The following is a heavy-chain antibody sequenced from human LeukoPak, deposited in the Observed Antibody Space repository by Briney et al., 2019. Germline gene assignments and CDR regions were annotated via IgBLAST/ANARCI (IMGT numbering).Heavy chain of an antibody. CDR1: GFTFGNYA. Sequence: PGGSLRLSCAASGFTFGNYAMGWVRQAPGKGLEWVSSISGSGGSTYYADSVKGRFTISRDNSKNTLYLQMNSLRAEDTAVYYCAKGPWKQWLVLVAFDYWGQGTLVTVSS. V-gene: IGHV3-23*01. D-gene: IGHD6-19*01. J-gene: IGHJ4*02. CDR3: AKGPWKQWLVLVAFDY. CDR2: ISGSGGST.